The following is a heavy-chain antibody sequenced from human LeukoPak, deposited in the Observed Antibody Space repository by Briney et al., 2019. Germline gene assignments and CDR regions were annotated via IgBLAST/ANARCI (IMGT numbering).Heavy chain of an antibody. V-gene: IGHV1-69*04. D-gene: IGHD3-22*01. J-gene: IGHJ5*02. CDR3: ARVPYYYDSSGPLPEGELSGNWFDP. Sequence: SVKVSCKASGGTFSSYAISWVRQAPGQGLEWMGRIIPILGIANYAQKFQGRVTITADKSTSTAYMELSSLRSEDTAVYYCARVPYYYDSSGPLPEGELSGNWFDPWGQGTLVTVSS. CDR1: GGTFSSYA. CDR2: IIPILGIA.